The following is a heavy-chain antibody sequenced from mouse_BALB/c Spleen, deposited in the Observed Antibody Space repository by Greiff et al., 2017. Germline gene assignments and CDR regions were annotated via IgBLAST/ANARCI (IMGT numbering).Heavy chain of an antibody. CDR2: IDPENGDT. Sequence: EVQLQQSGAELVRSGASVKLSCTASGFNIKDYYMHWVKQRPEQGLEWIGWIDPENGDTEYAPKFQGKATMTADTSSNTAYLQLSSLTSEDTAVYYCNALRQDYAMDYWGQGTSVTVSS. CDR3: NALRQDYAMDY. CDR1: GFNIKDYY. V-gene: IGHV14-4*02. D-gene: IGHD2-12*01. J-gene: IGHJ4*01.